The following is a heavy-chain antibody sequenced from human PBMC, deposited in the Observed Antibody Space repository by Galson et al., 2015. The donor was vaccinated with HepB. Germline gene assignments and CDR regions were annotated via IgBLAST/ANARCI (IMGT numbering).Heavy chain of an antibody. CDR3: ARIMGYSFASGNDY. Sequence: SLRLSCAASPFTFSNYWMSWVRQAPGKGLEWVASIKPDGGEKYYVDSVKGRFTISRDNAKNSLYLQMISLRVEDTAVYYCARIMGYSFASGNDYWGQGTLVAVSS. J-gene: IGHJ4*02. CDR1: PFTFSNYW. CDR2: IKPDGGEK. V-gene: IGHV3-7*03. D-gene: IGHD2-15*01.